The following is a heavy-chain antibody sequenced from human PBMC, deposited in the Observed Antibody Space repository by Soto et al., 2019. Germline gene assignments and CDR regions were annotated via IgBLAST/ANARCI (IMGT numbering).Heavy chain of an antibody. V-gene: IGHV1-69*13. J-gene: IGHJ6*02. CDR1: GGTFSSYA. CDR2: IIPIFGTA. CDR3: ARERGSYRTYGMDV. Sequence: ASVKVSCKASGGTFSSYAISWVRQAPGQGLEWMGGIIPIFGTANYAQKFQGRVTITADESTSTAYMELSSLRSEDTAVYYCARERGSYRTYGMDVWGQGTTVTVSS. D-gene: IGHD1-26*01.